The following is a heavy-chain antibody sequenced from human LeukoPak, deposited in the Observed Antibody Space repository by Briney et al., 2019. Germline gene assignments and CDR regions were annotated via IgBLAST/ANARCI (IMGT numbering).Heavy chain of an antibody. CDR2: IYYSGST. Sequence: SQTLSLTCTVSGGSISSGDYYWSWIRQPPGKGLEWIGYIYYSGSTYYNPSFKSRVTISVDTSKNQFSLKLSSVTAADTAVYYCAREPGSGSGVMDVWGQGTTVTVSS. D-gene: IGHD3-10*01. CDR3: AREPGSGSGVMDV. CDR1: GGSISSGDYY. V-gene: IGHV4-30-4*01. J-gene: IGHJ6*02.